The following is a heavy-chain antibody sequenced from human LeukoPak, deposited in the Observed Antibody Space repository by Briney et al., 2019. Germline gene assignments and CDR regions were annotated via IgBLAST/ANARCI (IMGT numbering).Heavy chain of an antibody. Sequence: NLGESLKISCKGSGYSFTSYWIGWVRQMPGKGLEWMGIIYPGDSDTRYSPSFQGQVTISADKSISTAYLQWSSLKASDTAMYYCARWQLVVPAAESFDYWGQGTLVTVSS. V-gene: IGHV5-51*01. CDR1: GYSFTSYW. CDR2: IYPGDSDT. CDR3: ARWQLVVPAAESFDY. J-gene: IGHJ4*02. D-gene: IGHD2-2*01.